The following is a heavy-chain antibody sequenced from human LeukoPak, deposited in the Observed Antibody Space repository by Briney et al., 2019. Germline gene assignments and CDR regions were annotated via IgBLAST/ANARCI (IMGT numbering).Heavy chain of an antibody. CDR1: GFTFSSYA. Sequence: GGSLRLSCAASGFTFSSYAMSWVRQAPGKGLEWVSAISGSGGSTYYADSVKGRFTISRDNSKNTLYLQMNSLRAEDTAVYYCAPVPGVAVTTNRYWRQGTLVTVSS. CDR2: ISGSGGST. CDR3: APVPGVAVTTNRY. J-gene: IGHJ4*02. D-gene: IGHD4-17*01. V-gene: IGHV3-23*01.